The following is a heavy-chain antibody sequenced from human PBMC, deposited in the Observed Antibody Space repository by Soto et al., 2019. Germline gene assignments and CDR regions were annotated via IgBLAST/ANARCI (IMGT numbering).Heavy chain of an antibody. Sequence: GESLKISCKGSGYSFTNYWIGWVRQMPGKGLEWMAITNPGDSESIYSPSFQGQVTISADKSISTAYLQWNSLKASDTAMYYCARTRSFTLGFYYDGMDVWGQGTTVTVSS. D-gene: IGHD6-6*01. V-gene: IGHV5-51*01. CDR2: TNPGDSES. CDR1: GYSFTNYW. J-gene: IGHJ6*02. CDR3: ARTRSFTLGFYYDGMDV.